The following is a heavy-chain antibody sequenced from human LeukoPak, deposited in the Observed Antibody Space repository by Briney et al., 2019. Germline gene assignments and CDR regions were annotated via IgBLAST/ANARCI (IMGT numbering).Heavy chain of an antibody. CDR3: ASRESSMARSH. V-gene: IGHV3-7*01. CDR1: GSIISDYW. Sequence: GGSLRLSCAASGSIISDYWMNWVRQVPGKGLEWVANIKEDGSVQDYVDSVRGRFTISRDNAKNSVYLQMNSLRVEDTAVYYCASRESSMARSHWGQGTLVTVSS. CDR2: IKEDGSVQ. J-gene: IGHJ4*02. D-gene: IGHD3-10*01.